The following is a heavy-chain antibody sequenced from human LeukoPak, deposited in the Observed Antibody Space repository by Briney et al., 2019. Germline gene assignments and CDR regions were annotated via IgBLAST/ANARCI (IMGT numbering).Heavy chain of an antibody. D-gene: IGHD6-19*01. CDR2: IKQDGSEK. CDR1: GFTFSSYW. V-gene: IGHV3-7*03. J-gene: IGHJ4*02. CDR3: ARELRIAVAGTKDY. Sequence: GGSLRLSCAASGFTFSSYWMSWVRQAPGKGLEWVANIKQDGSEKYYVDPVKGRFTISRDNSKNTLYLQMNSLRAEDTALYYCARELRIAVAGTKDYWGQGTLVTVSS.